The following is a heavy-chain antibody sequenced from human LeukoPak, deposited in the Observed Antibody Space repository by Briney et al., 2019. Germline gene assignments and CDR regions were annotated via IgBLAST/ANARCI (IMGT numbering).Heavy chain of an antibody. CDR2: ISSSSSYI. CDR3: AREQYYDILTGLGAFDI. Sequence: GGSLRLSCAASGFTFSSYSMNWVRQAPGKGLEWVSSISSSSSYIYYADSVKGRFTISRDNAKNSLYLQMNSLRAEDTAVYYCAREQYYDILTGLGAFDIWGQGTMVTVSS. CDR1: GFTFSSYS. J-gene: IGHJ3*02. D-gene: IGHD3-9*01. V-gene: IGHV3-21*04.